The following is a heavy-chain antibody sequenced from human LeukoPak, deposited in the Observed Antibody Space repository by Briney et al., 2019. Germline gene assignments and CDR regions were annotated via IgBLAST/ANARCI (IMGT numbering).Heavy chain of an antibody. CDR2: IKSKTEGGTT. J-gene: IGHJ4*02. Sequence: GGSLRLSCAASGFTFSNAWMSWVRQAPGKGLEWVGRIKSKTEGGTTDYAAPVKGRFTISRDDSKNTLYLQMNSLKTEDTAVYYCPKSVYTFFDYGGQGILVTVSS. V-gene: IGHV3-15*01. CDR1: GFTFSNAW. D-gene: IGHD3-16*01. CDR3: PKSVYTFFDY.